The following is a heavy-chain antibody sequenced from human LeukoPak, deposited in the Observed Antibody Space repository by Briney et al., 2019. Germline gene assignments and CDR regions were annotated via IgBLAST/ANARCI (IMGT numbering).Heavy chain of an antibody. V-gene: IGHV4-59*08. D-gene: IGHD1-14*01. CDR3: ARGKPVTNQYGMDV. J-gene: IGHJ6*02. CDR2: ISYSGST. CDR1: GGSISSSY. Sequence: PSETLSLTCTVSGGSISSSYWSWIRQPPGKGLEWIGYISYSGSTNNNPSLKSRVTISVDTSKNQFSLKLNSVTAADTAVYYCARGKPVTNQYGMDVWGQGTTVTVSS.